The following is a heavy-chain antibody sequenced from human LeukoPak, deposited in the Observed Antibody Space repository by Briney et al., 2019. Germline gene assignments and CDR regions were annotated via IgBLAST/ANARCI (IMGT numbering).Heavy chain of an antibody. D-gene: IGHD5-18*01. CDR2: IKKDGSEK. CDR3: ARDLSGIAGYTYGRGIDY. Sequence: GGSLRLFCAASGFTFSSHWMSWVRQAPGKGLEGVANIKKDGSEKYYVDAVKGRFTISRDNAKTSLYLQMNSLRPKDTAVYYCARDLSGIAGYTYGRGIDYWGQGTLVTVSS. J-gene: IGHJ4*02. CDR1: GFTFSSHW. V-gene: IGHV3-7*01.